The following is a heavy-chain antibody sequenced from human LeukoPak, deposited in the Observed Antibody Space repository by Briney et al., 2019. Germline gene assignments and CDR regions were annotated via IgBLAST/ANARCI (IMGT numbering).Heavy chain of an antibody. CDR1: GFTFSNYA. J-gene: IGHJ4*02. D-gene: IGHD2-15*01. CDR3: AKGPVVPSATYYFDS. V-gene: IGHV3-23*01. Sequence: GGSLKLSCAVSGFTFSNYAMSWVRQAPGKGLEWVSAVSGSGETTYYADSVKGRFTISRDNSKNTLYLRMLTLRADDTALYYCAKGPVVPSATYYFDSWGQGTLVTVSS. CDR2: VSGSGETT.